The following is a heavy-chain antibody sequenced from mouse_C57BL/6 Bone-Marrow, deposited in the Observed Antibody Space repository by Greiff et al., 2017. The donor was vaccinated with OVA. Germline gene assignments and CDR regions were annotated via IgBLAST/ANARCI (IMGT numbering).Heavy chain of an antibody. D-gene: IGHD3-1*01. Sequence: QVHVKQPGAELVKPGASVKLSCKASGYTFTSYWMHWVKQRPGQGLEWIGMIHPNSGSTNYNEKFKSKATLTVDKSSSTAYMQLSSLTSEDSAVYYCARSGRGYFDYWGQGTTLTVSS. V-gene: IGHV1-64*01. CDR2: IHPNSGST. CDR3: ARSGRGYFDY. CDR1: GYTFTSYW. J-gene: IGHJ2*01.